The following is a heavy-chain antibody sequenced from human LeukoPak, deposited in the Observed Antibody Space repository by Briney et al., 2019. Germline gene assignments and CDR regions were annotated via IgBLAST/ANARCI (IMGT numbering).Heavy chain of an antibody. CDR3: GRAFPPLRTSSAGDL. J-gene: IGHJ4*02. V-gene: IGHV3-21*01. Sequence: GGSLRLSCSASGFTFSDYDMNWVRQAPGKGLEWVSSISYLSSHVYYGDSVKGRFSISRDNAKGSLYLQMNSLGAEDTAIYYCGRAFPPLRTSSAGDLWGQGILVTVSS. D-gene: IGHD3-16*01. CDR1: GFTFSDYD. CDR2: ISYLSSHV.